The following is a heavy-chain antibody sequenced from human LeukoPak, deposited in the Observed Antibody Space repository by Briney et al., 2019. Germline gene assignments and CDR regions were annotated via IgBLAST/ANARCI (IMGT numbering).Heavy chain of an antibody. CDR1: GFTFSSYS. CDR3: ARDRLVRSPYYFDY. J-gene: IGHJ4*02. V-gene: IGHV3-48*01. Sequence: GGSLRLSCAASGFTFSSYSMNWVRQAPGKGLEWVSYISSSSSTIYYADSVKGRFTISRDNAKNSLYLQMNSLRAEDTAVYYCARDRLVRSPYYFDYWGQGTLVTVPS. D-gene: IGHD3-9*01. CDR2: ISSSSSTI.